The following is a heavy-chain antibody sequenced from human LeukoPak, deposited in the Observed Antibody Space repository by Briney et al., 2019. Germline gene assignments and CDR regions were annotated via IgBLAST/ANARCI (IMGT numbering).Heavy chain of an antibody. CDR2: IIPIFGTA. V-gene: IGHV1-69*01. D-gene: IGHD3-22*01. CDR1: GYSFTSYW. Sequence: PGESLKISCKGSGYSFTSYWIGWVRQAPGQGLEWMGGIIPIFGTANYAQKFQGRVTITADEYTSTAYMELSSLRSEDTAVYYCARTGDDTSGNYGSSLDYWGQGTLVTVSS. CDR3: ARTGDDTSGNYGSSLDY. J-gene: IGHJ4*02.